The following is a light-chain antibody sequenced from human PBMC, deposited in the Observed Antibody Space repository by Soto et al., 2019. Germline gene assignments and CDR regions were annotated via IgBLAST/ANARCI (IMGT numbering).Light chain of an antibody. Sequence: QPVLTQPRSVSGSPGQSVTISCTGTSSDIAAYNYVSWHQQHPGKAPKLVIYDVTQRPSGVPDRFSASKSGITASLTISGLQAEDEADYYCCSYAAGDSFKFGGGTKVTVL. V-gene: IGLV2-11*01. CDR3: CSYAAGDSFK. J-gene: IGLJ2*01. CDR1: SSDIAAYNY. CDR2: DVT.